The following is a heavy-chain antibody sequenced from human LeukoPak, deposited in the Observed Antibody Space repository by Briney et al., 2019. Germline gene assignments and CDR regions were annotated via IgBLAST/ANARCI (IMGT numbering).Heavy chain of an antibody. Sequence: SETLSLTCTVSGGSISSSSYYWGWIRQPPGKGLEWIGSIYYSGSTNYNPSLKSRVTMSVDTSRNQFSLKLSSVTAADTAVYYCARDYYGSGSTKRTYYFDYWGQGTLVTVSS. CDR3: ARDYYGSGSTKRTYYFDY. CDR1: GGSISSSSYY. CDR2: IYYSGST. D-gene: IGHD3-10*01. V-gene: IGHV4-39*07. J-gene: IGHJ4*02.